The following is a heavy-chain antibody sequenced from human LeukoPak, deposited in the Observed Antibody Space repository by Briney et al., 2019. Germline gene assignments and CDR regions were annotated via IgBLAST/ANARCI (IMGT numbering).Heavy chain of an antibody. J-gene: IGHJ5*02. V-gene: IGHV4-31*03. CDR3: AREAVLYFGAGPAGFAP. Sequence: SETLSLTCSVSGGSISSGGYYWSWIRQTPGKGLEWIGYIYHSGRTSYHPSLRGRVNIEVDTSKNQFSLKLRSLTAADTAVYFCAREAVLYFGAGPAGFAPWGQGTPVIVSS. D-gene: IGHD3-10*01. CDR1: GGSISSGGYY. CDR2: IYHSGRT.